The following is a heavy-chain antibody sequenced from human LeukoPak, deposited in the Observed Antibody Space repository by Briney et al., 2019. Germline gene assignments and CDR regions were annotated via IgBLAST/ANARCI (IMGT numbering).Heavy chain of an antibody. D-gene: IGHD3-3*01. J-gene: IGHJ6*03. V-gene: IGHV1-69*13. CDR1: GGTFSSYA. Sequence: AAVKVSCKASGGTFSSYAISWVRQAPGQGLEWMGGIIPIFGTANYAQKFQGRVTITADESTSTAYMELSSLRSDDTAVYYCARGSVWSGYYGYYYMDVWGKGTTVTVSS. CDR2: IIPIFGTA. CDR3: ARGSVWSGYYGYYYMDV.